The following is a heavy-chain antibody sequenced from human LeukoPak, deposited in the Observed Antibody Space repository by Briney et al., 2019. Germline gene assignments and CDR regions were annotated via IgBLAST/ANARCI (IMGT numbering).Heavy chain of an antibody. CDR3: AKARIAAAGYYNYGMDV. Sequence: PGGSLRLSCAASGFTFDVYAMHWVRQAPGKGLEGGSGISWNSGSIGYADSVKGGFTISRDNAQNSLYLQMNSLRAEDTALYYFAKARIAAAGYYNYGMDVWGQGTTVTVSS. CDR1: GFTFDVYA. V-gene: IGHV3-9*01. D-gene: IGHD6-13*01. J-gene: IGHJ6*02. CDR2: ISWNSGSI.